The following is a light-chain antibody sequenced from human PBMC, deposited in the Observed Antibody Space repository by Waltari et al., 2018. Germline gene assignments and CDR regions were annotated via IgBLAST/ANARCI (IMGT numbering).Light chain of an antibody. V-gene: IGLV2-14*03. CDR2: DVT. CDR1: SSDVGGFNY. CDR3: SSFSSSTTLV. Sequence: QSPLTQPASVARSPGQSITISCTGSSSDVGGFNYVSWYQHHPDKAPKLIIYDVTTRPSVVSKRFSGSKSGNTASLTISGVQAEDEADYYCSSFSSSTTLVFGGGTKLTVL. J-gene: IGLJ2*01.